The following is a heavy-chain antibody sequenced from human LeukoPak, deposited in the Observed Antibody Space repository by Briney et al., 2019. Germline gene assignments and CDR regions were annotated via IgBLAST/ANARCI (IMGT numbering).Heavy chain of an antibody. D-gene: IGHD2-21*01. V-gene: IGHV3-30*04. Sequence: GGSLRLSCAASGFSTYAMHWVRQAPGKGLEWVAVISYDGSNKYYADSVKGRFTISRDNSKNTLYLQINSLRDEDTAVYYCARESYIHYSFDYWGQGTLVTVSS. CDR3: ARESYIHYSFDY. J-gene: IGHJ4*02. CDR1: GFSTYA. CDR2: ISYDGSNK.